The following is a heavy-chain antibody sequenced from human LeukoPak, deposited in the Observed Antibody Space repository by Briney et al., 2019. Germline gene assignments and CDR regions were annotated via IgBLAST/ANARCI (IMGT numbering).Heavy chain of an antibody. CDR2: IYSGDNT. Sequence: GGSLRLSCAASGFTFSRIWMSWVRQAPGKGLEWVSVIYSGDNTYYADSVKGRFTISRDNSKNTLYLQMNSLRAEDTAMYYCARHIGQVVPAAINEVYYYMDVWGKGTTVTVSS. CDR1: GFTFSRIW. D-gene: IGHD2-2*01. J-gene: IGHJ6*03. V-gene: IGHV3-66*04. CDR3: ARHIGQVVPAAINEVYYYMDV.